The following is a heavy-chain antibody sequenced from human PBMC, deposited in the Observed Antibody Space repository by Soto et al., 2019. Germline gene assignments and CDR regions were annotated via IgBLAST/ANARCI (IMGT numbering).Heavy chain of an antibody. CDR1: GFTFSDYY. CDR3: ARGGVKGTTTRGQVYN. CDR2: ISSSGDST. J-gene: IGHJ4*02. Sequence: QVQVVESGGGLVKPGGSLRLSCAASGFTFSDYYMSWIRQAPGKGLECVSFISSSGDSTKYADSVKGRFTISTDNAKHSLYLQLNSLRAEDTAVYYCARGGVKGTTTRGQVYNWGQGTLVTVSS. D-gene: IGHD1-7*01. V-gene: IGHV3-11*06.